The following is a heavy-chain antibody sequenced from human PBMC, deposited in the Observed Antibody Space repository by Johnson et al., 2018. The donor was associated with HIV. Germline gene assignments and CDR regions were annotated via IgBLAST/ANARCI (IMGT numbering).Heavy chain of an antibody. V-gene: IGHV3-33*08. CDR1: GFTFSSYA. Sequence: QVQLVESGGGVVQPGRSLRLSCAASGFTFSSYAMHWVRQAPGKGLEWVAFIRYDGSNKYYADSVKGRFTISRDNSKNTLYLQMNSLRVEDTALYYCARGIGDEYAFDVWGQGTMVTVSS. D-gene: IGHD2-21*01. J-gene: IGHJ3*01. CDR2: IRYDGSNK. CDR3: ARGIGDEYAFDV.